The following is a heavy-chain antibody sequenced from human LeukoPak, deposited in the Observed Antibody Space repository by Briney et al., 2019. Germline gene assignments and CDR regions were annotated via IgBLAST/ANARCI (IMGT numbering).Heavy chain of an antibody. Sequence: SVKVCCKTSGGTFSSYAISWVRQAPGQGLEWMGRIIPILGIANYAQKFQGRVTITADKSTNTAYMQLSSLRSEDTAVYYCAREGSTVPWYFDLGRRGTLVTVSS. J-gene: IGHJ2*01. CDR1: GGTFSSYA. D-gene: IGHD4-17*01. CDR3: AREGSTVPWYFDL. CDR2: IIPILGIA. V-gene: IGHV1-69*04.